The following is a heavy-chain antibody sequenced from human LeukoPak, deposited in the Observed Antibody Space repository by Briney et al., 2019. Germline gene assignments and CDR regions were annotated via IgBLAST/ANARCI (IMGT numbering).Heavy chain of an antibody. D-gene: IGHD2-2*01. V-gene: IGHV3-23*01. CDR3: AKVGYCYSASCAGFDY. CDR1: GFTFTYYA. J-gene: IGHJ4*02. Sequence: PGGSLRLSCAASGFTFTYYAMSWVRQAPGKGLEWVSTVSGSGGSTYYADSVKGRFTINSDNSKNTLYLQMNSLRAEDTAVYYCAKVGYCYSASCAGFDYWGQGTLVTVSS. CDR2: VSGSGGST.